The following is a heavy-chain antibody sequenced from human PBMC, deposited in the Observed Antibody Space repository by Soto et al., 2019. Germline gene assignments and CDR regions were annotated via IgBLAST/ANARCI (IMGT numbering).Heavy chain of an antibody. CDR3: ARLLEQQLVQYYYYYYGMDV. J-gene: IGHJ6*02. CDR2: INHSGST. D-gene: IGHD6-13*01. CDR1: GDSINSDKYY. V-gene: IGHV4-34*01. Sequence: SETLSLTCSVSGDSINSDKYYWSWIRQPPGKGLEWIGEINHSGSTNNNPSLKSRVTISVDTSKNQFSLKLSSVTAADTAVYYCARLLEQQLVQYYYYYYGMDVWGQGTTVTVSS.